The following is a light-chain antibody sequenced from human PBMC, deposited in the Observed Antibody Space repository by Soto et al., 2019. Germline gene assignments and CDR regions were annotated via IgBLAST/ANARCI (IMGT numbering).Light chain of an antibody. J-gene: IGLJ2*01. V-gene: IGLV1-51*01. CDR3: AAWDTSLHALI. Sequence: QSVLPQPPAVSAAPGQKVTISCSGTGSNIGKTFVSWYQHLPGTAPKLLIYDNYKRPSGIPDRFSGSKSGTSATLGITGLQTGDEADYYCAAWDTSLHALILGGGTKVTVL. CDR2: DNY. CDR1: GSNIGKTF.